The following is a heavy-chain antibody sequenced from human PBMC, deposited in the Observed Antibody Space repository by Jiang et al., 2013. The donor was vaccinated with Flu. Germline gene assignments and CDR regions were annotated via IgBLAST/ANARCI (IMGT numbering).Heavy chain of an antibody. CDR2: ISGSGGST. J-gene: IGHJ4*02. CDR1: GFTFSSYA. Sequence: PGGSLRLSCAASGFTFSSYAMSWVRQAPGKGLEWVSAISGSGGSTYYADSVKGRFTISRDNSKNTLYLQMNSLRAEDTAVYYCAKAGSTFGGVIVNYFDYWGQGTLVTVSS. CDR3: AKAGSTFGGVIVNYFDY. V-gene: IGHV3-23*01. D-gene: IGHD3-16*02.